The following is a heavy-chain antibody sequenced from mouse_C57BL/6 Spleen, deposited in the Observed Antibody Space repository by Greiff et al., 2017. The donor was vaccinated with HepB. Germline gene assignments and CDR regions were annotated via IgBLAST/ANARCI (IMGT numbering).Heavy chain of an antibody. J-gene: IGHJ2*01. CDR2: IHPNSGST. CDR1: GYTFTSYW. CDR3: ARYYDYDGGGDY. Sequence: VQLQQPGAELVKPGASVKLSCKASGYTFTSYWMHWVKQRPGQGLEWIGMIHPNSGSTNYNEKFKSKATLTVDKSSSTAYMQLSSLTSEDSAVYYCARYYDYDGGGDYWGQGTTLTVSS. D-gene: IGHD2-4*01. V-gene: IGHV1-64*01.